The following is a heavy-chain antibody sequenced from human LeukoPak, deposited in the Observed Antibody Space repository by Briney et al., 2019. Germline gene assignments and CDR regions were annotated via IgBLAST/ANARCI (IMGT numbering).Heavy chain of an antibody. CDR1: GYSFTSYW. D-gene: IGHD3-22*01. Sequence: GESLKISCEGSGYSFTSYWIGWVRQMPGKGLEWVAIIYPGDSDTIYSPSFQGQVTISADNSISTAYLQWSSLKASDTAMYYCARSSDSSRFYDYFDYWGQGTLVTVSS. J-gene: IGHJ4*02. CDR2: IYPGDSDT. CDR3: ARSSDSSRFYDYFDY. V-gene: IGHV5-51*01.